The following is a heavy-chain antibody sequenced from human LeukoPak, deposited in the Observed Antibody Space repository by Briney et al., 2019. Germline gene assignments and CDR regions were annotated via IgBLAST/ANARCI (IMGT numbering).Heavy chain of an antibody. CDR1: GFTFSSYW. V-gene: IGHV3-74*01. CDR3: TRRDYGDILTGPDV. Sequence: PGGSLRLSCAASGFTFSSYWMHWVRQAPGKGLVWVSRINSDGSSTSYADSVKGRFTISRDNAKNTAYLQMNSLKTEDTGVYYCTRRDYGDILTGPDVWGKGTTVTVSS. D-gene: IGHD3-9*01. CDR2: INSDGSST. J-gene: IGHJ6*04.